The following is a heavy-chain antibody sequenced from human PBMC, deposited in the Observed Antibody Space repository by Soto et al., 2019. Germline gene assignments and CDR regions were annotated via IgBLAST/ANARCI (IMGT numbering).Heavy chain of an antibody. V-gene: IGHV3-23*01. Sequence: GGSLRLSCAASGFTFSSYAMSWVRQAPGKGLEWVSAISGSGGSTYYADSVKGRFTISRDNSKNTLYLQMNSLRAEVTAVYYCAKDLSSSTYFYDGFDVWGQGTTVTVSS. D-gene: IGHD6-13*01. J-gene: IGHJ6*02. CDR3: AKDLSSSTYFYDGFDV. CDR2: ISGSGGST. CDR1: GFTFSSYA.